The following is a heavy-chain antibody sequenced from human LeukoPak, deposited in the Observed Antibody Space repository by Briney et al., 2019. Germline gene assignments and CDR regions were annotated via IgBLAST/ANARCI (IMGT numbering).Heavy chain of an antibody. CDR2: INAGNGNT. CDR1: GHTFTGYY. J-gene: IGHJ1*01. CDR3: ARGYCSGGSCPAEYFQH. D-gene: IGHD2-15*01. Sequence: ASVKVSCKASGHTFTGYYMHWVRQAPGQRLEWMGWINAGNGNTKYSQEFQGRVTITRDTSAGTAYMELSSLRSEDMAVYYCARGYCSGGSCPAEYFQHWGQGTLVTVSS. V-gene: IGHV1-3*03.